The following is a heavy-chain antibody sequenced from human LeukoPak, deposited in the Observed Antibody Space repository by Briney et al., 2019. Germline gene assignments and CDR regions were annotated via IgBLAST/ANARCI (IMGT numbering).Heavy chain of an antibody. Sequence: GGSLRLSCAVSGFTVSGNYMSWVRQAPGKGLEWVSLIYSGGTTYYADSVKGRFTFSRDNSKNTLYLQMNSLSAEDTAVYYCARRAGGYSRPYDYWGQGILVTVSS. V-gene: IGHV3-53*01. J-gene: IGHJ4*02. CDR2: IYSGGTT. D-gene: IGHD4-23*01. CDR1: GFTVSGNY. CDR3: ARRAGGYSRPYDY.